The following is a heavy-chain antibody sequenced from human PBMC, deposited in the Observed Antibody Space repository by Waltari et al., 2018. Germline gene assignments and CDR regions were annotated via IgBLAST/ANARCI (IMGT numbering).Heavy chain of an antibody. V-gene: IGHV4-34*01. Sequence: QVQLQQWGAGLLKPSETLSLTCAVYGGSFSGSYWSWIRQPPGKGLEWIGEINHSGSTNYNPSLKSRVTISVDTSKNQFSLKLSSVTAADTAVYYCARGFRRVLTGQPLDYWGQGTLVTVSS. J-gene: IGHJ4*02. CDR3: ARGFRRVLTGQPLDY. CDR1: GGSFSGSY. D-gene: IGHD3-9*01. CDR2: INHSGST.